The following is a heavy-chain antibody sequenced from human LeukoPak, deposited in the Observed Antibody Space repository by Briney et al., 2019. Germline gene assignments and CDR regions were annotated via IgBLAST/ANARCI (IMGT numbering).Heavy chain of an antibody. CDR1: GGSISSSSYY. CDR3: ARRRSTSCYDY. CDR2: LYYSGST. Sequence: PSETLSLTCTVSGGSISSSSYYWGWIRQSPGKGLEWIGSLYYSGSTYYNPSLKSRVTISVDTSKNQFSLKLSSVTAADMAVYYCARRRSTSCYDYWGQGTLVTVSS. D-gene: IGHD2-2*01. J-gene: IGHJ4*02. V-gene: IGHV4-39*01.